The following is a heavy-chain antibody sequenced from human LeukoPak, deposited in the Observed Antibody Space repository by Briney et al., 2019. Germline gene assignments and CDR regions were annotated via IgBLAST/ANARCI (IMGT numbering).Heavy chain of an antibody. V-gene: IGHV3-21*01. CDR2: ISSSSSYI. D-gene: IGHD3-22*01. CDR1: GFAFSTYA. J-gene: IGHJ5*02. CDR3: ARSIYYYDSSGNP. Sequence: GGSLRLSCAASGFAFSTYAMSWVRQAPGKGLEWVSSISSSSSYIYYADSVKGRFTISRDNAKNSLYLQMNSLRAEDTAVYYCARSIYYYDSSGNPWGQGTLVTVSS.